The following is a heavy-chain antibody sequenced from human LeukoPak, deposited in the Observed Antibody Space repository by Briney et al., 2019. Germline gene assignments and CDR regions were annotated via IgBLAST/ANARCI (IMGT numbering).Heavy chain of an antibody. CDR3: ARADPGRYCSSTSCYNWFDP. Sequence: SETLSLTCTVSGGSISSSSYYWGWIRQPPGKGLEWIGYIYYSGSTYYNLSLKSRVTISVDTSKNQFSLKLSSVTAADTAVYYCARADPGRYCSSTSCYNWFDPWGQGTLVTVSS. CDR1: GGSISSSSYY. CDR2: IYYSGST. J-gene: IGHJ5*02. D-gene: IGHD2-2*01. V-gene: IGHV4-30-4*08.